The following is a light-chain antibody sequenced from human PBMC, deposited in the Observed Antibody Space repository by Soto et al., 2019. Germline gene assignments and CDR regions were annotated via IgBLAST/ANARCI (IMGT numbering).Light chain of an antibody. Sequence: DIQMTQSPSSLSASVGDRITITCRASQSISTYLNWYHQKPGKAPKLLISAASSLQSGVPSRFSGSGSGTDFTLTISSLQPEDFATYFCQQSYTIPFTFGQGT. V-gene: IGKV1-39*01. J-gene: IGKJ2*01. CDR1: QSISTY. CDR3: QQSYTIPFT. CDR2: AAS.